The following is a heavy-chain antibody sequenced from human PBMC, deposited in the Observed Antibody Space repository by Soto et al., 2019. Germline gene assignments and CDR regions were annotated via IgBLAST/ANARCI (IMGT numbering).Heavy chain of an antibody. V-gene: IGHV4-31*03. CDR2: IHYRGST. D-gene: IGHD2-2*01. Sequence: QVQLQESGPGLVEPSQTLSLTCSVSGGFISRGGYYWSWIRQFPGKGLEWIGYIHYRGSTYYNPSLKSRGSISVDMSKNQLSLNLTSVTAAETAVYYCARCRDAFGFDSWGQGTLVTVSS. CDR1: GGFISRGGYY. CDR3: ARCRDAFGFDS. J-gene: IGHJ4*02.